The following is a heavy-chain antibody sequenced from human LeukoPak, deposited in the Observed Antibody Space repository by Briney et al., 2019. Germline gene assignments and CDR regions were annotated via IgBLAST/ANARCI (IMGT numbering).Heavy chain of an antibody. CDR1: GYPFKNYW. CDR3: ARQLGRYCSGGSCSSIDS. Sequence: GEALQISFKGSGYPFKNYWIGWVRPMPGKGLEYRGIIYSSDSDTKYSPSFQGQVTISADKSISTAYLQWNSLKASDTAMYYCARQLGRYCSGGSCSSIDSWGQGTLVTVSS. D-gene: IGHD2-15*01. J-gene: IGHJ5*01. V-gene: IGHV5-51*01. CDR2: IYSSDSDT.